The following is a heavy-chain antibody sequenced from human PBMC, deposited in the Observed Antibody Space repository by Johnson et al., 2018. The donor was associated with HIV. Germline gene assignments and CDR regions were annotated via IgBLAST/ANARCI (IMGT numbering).Heavy chain of an antibody. CDR2: ISDDGSNE. V-gene: IGHV3-30*09. CDR1: GFTFSSYA. J-gene: IGHJ3*02. CDR3: AREPSSSWYRGAFDI. D-gene: IGHD6-13*01. Sequence: QVQLVESGGGVVRPGGSLRLSCAASGFTFSSYAMHWVRQAPGKGLDWVAVISDDGSNEYYADSVKGRFAISRDNSKNTLYLQMNSLRAEDTAVYYCAREPSSSWYRGAFDIWGQGTLVTVSS.